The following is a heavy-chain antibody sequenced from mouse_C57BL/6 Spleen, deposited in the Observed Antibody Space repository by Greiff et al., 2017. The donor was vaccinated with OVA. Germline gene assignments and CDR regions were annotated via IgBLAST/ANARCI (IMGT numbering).Heavy chain of an antibody. D-gene: IGHD2-4*01. Sequence: EVQRVESGPELVKPGASVKISCKASGYSFTGYYMNWVKQSPEKSLEWIGEINPSTGGTTYNQKFKAKATLTVDKSSSTAYMQLKSLTSEDSAVYYCARSYYDYGNWYFDVWGTGTTVTVSS. J-gene: IGHJ1*03. V-gene: IGHV1-42*01. CDR1: GYSFTGYY. CDR3: ARSYYDYGNWYFDV. CDR2: INPSTGGT.